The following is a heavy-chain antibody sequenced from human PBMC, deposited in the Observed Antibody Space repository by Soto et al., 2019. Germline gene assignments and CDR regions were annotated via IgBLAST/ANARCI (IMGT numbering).Heavy chain of an antibody. J-gene: IGHJ5*02. CDR1: GGTFSSYA. CDR3: ARDNYGWFDP. V-gene: IGHV1-69*13. Sequence: SVKVSCKASGGTFSSYAISWVRQAPGQGLEWMGGIIPIFGTANYAQKFQGRVTITADESTSTAYMELRSLRSDDTAVYYCARDNYGWFDPWGQGTLVTVSS. D-gene: IGHD4-17*01. CDR2: IIPIFGTA.